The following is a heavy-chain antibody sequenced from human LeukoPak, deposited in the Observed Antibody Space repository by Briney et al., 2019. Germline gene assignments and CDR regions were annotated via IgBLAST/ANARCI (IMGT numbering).Heavy chain of an antibody. CDR3: ARYGAVAGTLPYYGMDV. D-gene: IGHD6-19*01. Sequence: GGSLRLSCAASGFTFSSYGMHWVRQAPGKGLEWVAVIWYDGSNKYYADSVKGRFTISRDNSKNTLYLQMNSLRAEDTAVYYCARYGAVAGTLPYYGMDVWGKGTTVTVSS. CDR2: IWYDGSNK. V-gene: IGHV3-33*01. J-gene: IGHJ6*04. CDR1: GFTFSSYG.